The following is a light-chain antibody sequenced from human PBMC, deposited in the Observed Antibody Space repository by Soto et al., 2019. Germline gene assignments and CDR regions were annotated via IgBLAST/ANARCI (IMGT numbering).Light chain of an antibody. CDR2: EAI. J-gene: IGKJ1*01. CDR1: QTSATY. CDR3: QQTYTNPQT. Sequence: DIQMTQSPSSLSASVGDRVTITCRASQTSATYINWYQQKSGSAPRLLIYEAIGLQSGVPSRFSGSGSGTHFVPTISNFQPEDSATYFCQQTYTNPQTFGQGTKVDIK. V-gene: IGKV1-39*01.